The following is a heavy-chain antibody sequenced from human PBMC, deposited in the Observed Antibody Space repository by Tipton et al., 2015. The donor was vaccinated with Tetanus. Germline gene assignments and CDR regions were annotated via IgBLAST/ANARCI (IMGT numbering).Heavy chain of an antibody. V-gene: IGHV4-31*03. CDR3: ARRSVSARFDD. J-gene: IGHJ4*02. Sequence: LRLSCTVSGGSIRSGGFYWSWIRQHPVKGLEWIGYIYYTGNTYYNPSLKSRVTISVDTSKNQFSLKLSSVTAADTAVYYCARRSVSARFDDRGQGTLVTVSS. CDR1: GGSIRSGGFY. CDR2: IYYTGNT. D-gene: IGHD6-6*01.